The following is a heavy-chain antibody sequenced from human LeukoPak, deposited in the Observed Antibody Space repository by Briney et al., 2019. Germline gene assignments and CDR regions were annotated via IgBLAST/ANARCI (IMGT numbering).Heavy chain of an antibody. Sequence: GASVSVSFRASGYTFTVYYMHWVRQAPGQGREGMGWINPNSGGTNYAEKFQGRVTMTRDTSISTAYMELSRLRSDDTAVYYCATIRGSPLDVWGQGTTVTVSS. CDR1: GYTFTVYY. V-gene: IGHV1-2*02. CDR2: INPNSGGT. CDR3: ATIRGSPLDV. D-gene: IGHD3-10*01. J-gene: IGHJ6*02.